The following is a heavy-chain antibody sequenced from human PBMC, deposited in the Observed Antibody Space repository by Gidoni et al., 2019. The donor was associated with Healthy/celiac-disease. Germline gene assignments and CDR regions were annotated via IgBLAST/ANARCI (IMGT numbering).Heavy chain of an antibody. Sequence: QVQRVQSGAEVKKPGSSVKVSCQASAGTFSSYTIRGVRQAPGQGLEWMGRIIPILGIATYARKFQGRFTSTADKSTSTAYMEVSGLKSEDTAVYYCARGGGMATNVPLCYWGQGTLVTVSS. J-gene: IGHJ4*02. CDR1: AGTFSSYT. CDR2: IIPILGIA. CDR3: ARGGGMATNVPLCY. V-gene: IGHV1-69*02. D-gene: IGHD5-12*01.